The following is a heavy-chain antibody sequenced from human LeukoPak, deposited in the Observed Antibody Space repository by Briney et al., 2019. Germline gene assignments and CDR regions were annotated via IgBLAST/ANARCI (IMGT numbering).Heavy chain of an antibody. CDR2: ISPAYSET. Sequence: GGALQISLQGPGSRFTNYWIAWVRQRPGKGLKWGGIISPAYSETSYSPSFQGQVTISADKSISTAYLQWSSLKASDTAMYYCARREMTTPYFDNWGQGTLVTVSS. V-gene: IGHV5-51*01. CDR3: ARREMTTPYFDN. D-gene: IGHD5-24*01. CDR1: GSRFTNYW. J-gene: IGHJ4*02.